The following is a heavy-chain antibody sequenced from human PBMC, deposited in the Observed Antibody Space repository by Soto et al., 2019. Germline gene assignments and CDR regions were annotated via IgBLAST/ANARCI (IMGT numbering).Heavy chain of an antibody. CDR3: ARERDYGDNSGAP. V-gene: IGHV3-30*04. CDR2: ISHDGLTQ. CDR1: GFSFSAYS. Sequence: PGGSLRLSGAASGFSFSAYSIHWIRQAPCKGLEWVSVISHDGLTQTHADAVKGRFTISRDNSKKTLSLQINNLTAEDTGVYYCARERDYGDNSGAPWGQGTLVPVCS. D-gene: IGHD4-17*01. J-gene: IGHJ5*02.